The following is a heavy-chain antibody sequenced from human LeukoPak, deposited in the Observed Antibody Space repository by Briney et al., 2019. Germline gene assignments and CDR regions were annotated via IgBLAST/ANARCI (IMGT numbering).Heavy chain of an antibody. D-gene: IGHD3-16*01. J-gene: IGHJ4*02. V-gene: IGHV3-74*01. CDR1: GFTFSSYW. Sequence: GGSLRLSCAASGFTFSSYWMHWVRQAPGKGLVWVSRINSDGSSTSYADSVKGRFTISRDNAKNTLYLQMNSLRAEDTAVYYCAKAVSRRMITFGGDNWGQGTLVTVSS. CDR2: INSDGSST. CDR3: AKAVSRRMITFGGDN.